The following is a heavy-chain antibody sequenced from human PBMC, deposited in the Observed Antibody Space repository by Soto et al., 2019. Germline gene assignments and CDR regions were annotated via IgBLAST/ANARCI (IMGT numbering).Heavy chain of an antibody. J-gene: IGHJ6*03. V-gene: IGHV3-53*04. D-gene: IGHD3-3*01. CDR2: IYSDENT. Sequence: GGPNRLSNAASGFNVRSNYMNWVRQDPGKGLEWVAIIYSDENTYYADSVKGRFTISRHNSKNMLYLQMNSLRAEDTAVYFCARENDFWHSYGTYHYDLDVLGRGTTVT. CDR1: GFNVRSNY. CDR3: ARENDFWHSYGTYHYDLDV.